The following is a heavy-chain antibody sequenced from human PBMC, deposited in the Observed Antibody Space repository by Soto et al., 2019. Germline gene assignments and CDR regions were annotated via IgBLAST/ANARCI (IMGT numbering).Heavy chain of an antibody. CDR3: AKGKSPYTYGSGSYIFDS. CDR2: ISYDAINK. Sequence: PGGSLRLSCAASGFTFNTFGIHWVRQAPGKGLEWVALISYDAINKYYTDSVKGRFTISRDNSKNTLYLQMNSLRAEDTAVYYCAKGKSPYTYGSGSYIFDSWGQGTLVTVSS. V-gene: IGHV3-30*18. J-gene: IGHJ4*02. CDR1: GFTFNTFG. D-gene: IGHD3-10*01.